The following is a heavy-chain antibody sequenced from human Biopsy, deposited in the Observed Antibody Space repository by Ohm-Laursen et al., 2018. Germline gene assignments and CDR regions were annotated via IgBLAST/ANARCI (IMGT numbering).Heavy chain of an antibody. D-gene: IGHD4-23*01. CDR3: ARGSNDSGGLYFPR. J-gene: IGHJ4*02. CDR2: IYYSVMT. V-gene: IGHV4-59*11. Sequence: SDTLSLTYTVSGGSFTGHYWSWIRQPPGKGLEWIGHIYYSVMTNYNPSLQSRVSISVDTSRNQVSLTLSSVTAADTAVYYCARGSNDSGGLYFPRWGQGTLLTVSS. CDR1: GGSFTGHY.